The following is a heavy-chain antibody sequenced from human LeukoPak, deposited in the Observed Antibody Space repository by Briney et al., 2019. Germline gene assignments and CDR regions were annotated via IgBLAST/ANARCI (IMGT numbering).Heavy chain of an antibody. CDR1: GYTFTSYD. V-gene: IGHV1-2*02. CDR3: ARETIQLWLRGFFDP. J-gene: IGHJ5*02. D-gene: IGHD5-18*01. CDR2: INPNSGGT. Sequence: ASVKVSCKASGYTFTSYDINWVRPAPGQGLEWMGWINPNSGGTNYAQKFQGRVTMTRDTSISTAYMELSRLRSDDTAVYYCARETIQLWLRGFFDPWGQGTLVTVSS.